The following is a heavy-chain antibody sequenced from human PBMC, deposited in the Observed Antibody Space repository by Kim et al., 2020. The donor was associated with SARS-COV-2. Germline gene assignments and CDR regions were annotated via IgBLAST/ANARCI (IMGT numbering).Heavy chain of an antibody. J-gene: IGHJ6*02. CDR1: GGSISGGTYY. CDR3: ARVRVTILGVVIVPQYGLDV. Sequence: SETLSLTCTVSGGSISGGTYYWSWIRQPAGKGLEWIGHVSISGDTNYNPSLKSRVTISVATSKNQFSLQLTSVTAADTAVYYCARVRVTILGVVIVPQYGLDVWGQGTTVTVSS. D-gene: IGHD3-3*01. CDR2: VSISGDT. V-gene: IGHV4-61*09.